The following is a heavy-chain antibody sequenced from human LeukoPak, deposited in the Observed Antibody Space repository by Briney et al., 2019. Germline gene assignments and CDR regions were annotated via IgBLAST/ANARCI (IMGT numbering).Heavy chain of an antibody. CDR2: ISYDGSNK. CDR1: GFTFSSYA. D-gene: IGHD4-17*01. Sequence: GGSLRLSCAASGFTFSSYAMHWVRQAPGKGLEWVAVISYDGSNKYYADSVKGRSTISRDNSKNTLYLQMNSLRAEDTAVYYCARVGSTVTTYYYGMDVWGQGTTVTVSS. V-gene: IGHV3-30-3*01. J-gene: IGHJ6*02. CDR3: ARVGSTVTTYYYGMDV.